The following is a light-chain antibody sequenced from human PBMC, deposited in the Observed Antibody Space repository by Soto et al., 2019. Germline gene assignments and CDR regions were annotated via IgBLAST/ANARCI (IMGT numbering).Light chain of an antibody. CDR1: QGISSY. J-gene: IGKJ4*01. CDR3: QKLNSYPLT. Sequence: DLQLTQSPSFLSASVGDRVTITCRASQGISSYLAWYQQKPGKAPKLLIYAASTLQSGVPSRFSGSGSGTEFTLTISSLQPEDFASYYCQKLNSYPLTFGGGTKVEIK. V-gene: IGKV1-9*01. CDR2: AAS.